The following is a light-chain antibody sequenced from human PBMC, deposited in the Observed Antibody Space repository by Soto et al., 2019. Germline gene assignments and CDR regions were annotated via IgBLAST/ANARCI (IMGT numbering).Light chain of an antibody. CDR1: SSDVGGYNY. CDR2: DVN. J-gene: IGLJ1*01. V-gene: IGLV2-14*01. Sequence: QSALTQPASVSGSPGQSITISCTGTSSDVGGYNYVSWYQQHPGKAPKLMIYDVNNRPSGVSDRFSDSKSGNTASLTISGLQAEDEADYYCNSYTSSNTLYVLGSGTKVTVL. CDR3: NSYTSSNTLYV.